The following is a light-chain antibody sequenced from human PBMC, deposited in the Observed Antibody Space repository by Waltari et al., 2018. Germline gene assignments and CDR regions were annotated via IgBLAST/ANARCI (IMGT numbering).Light chain of an antibody. CDR2: EVS. Sequence: DPVMTQTPLSLSVTPGQPASISCTPSQSLLHSDGKTYLYWYVQKAGQSPRLLMYEVSTRFSGVPDRFSGSGSGTDFTLKISRVEAEDVGVYCCMEGKHLPRAFGQGTKLEIK. CDR3: MEGKHLPRA. V-gene: IGKV2-29*02. CDR1: QSLLHSDGKTY. J-gene: IGKJ2*01.